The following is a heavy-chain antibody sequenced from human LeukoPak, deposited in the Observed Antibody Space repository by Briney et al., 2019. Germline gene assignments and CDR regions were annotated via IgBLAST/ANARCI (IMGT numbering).Heavy chain of an antibody. CDR1: GGSTSSDY. D-gene: IGHD3-3*01. Sequence: SETLSLTCTVSGGSTSSDYWSWIRQPAGKGLEWIVRIYTSGSTNYTPSLKSRVAMSVDTSKNQFSLKLSSVTAADTAVYYCARDFTIFGVVIDAFDIWGQGTMVTVSS. CDR3: ARDFTIFGVVIDAFDI. J-gene: IGHJ3*02. CDR2: IYTSGST. V-gene: IGHV4-4*07.